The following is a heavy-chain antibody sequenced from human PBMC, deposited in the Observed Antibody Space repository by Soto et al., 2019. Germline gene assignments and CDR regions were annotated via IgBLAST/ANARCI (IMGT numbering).Heavy chain of an antibody. CDR2: IFWDDDE. Sequence: QITLKESGPTLVRPTQTLTLTCTFSGFSLTTGGVVVGWIRQPPGKALEWLALIFWDDDERYTPSLRSRLTITKDTSKSQVALRMTNMDPGDTGTYFCAHMTWFGERSFDYWGQGMLVTVSS. V-gene: IGHV2-5*02. CDR3: AHMTWFGERSFDY. D-gene: IGHD3-10*01. CDR1: GFSLTTGGVV. J-gene: IGHJ4*02.